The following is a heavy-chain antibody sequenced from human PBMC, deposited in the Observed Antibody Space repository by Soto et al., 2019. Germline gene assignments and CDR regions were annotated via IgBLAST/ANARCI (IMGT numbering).Heavy chain of an antibody. CDR2: ISAHNGNT. V-gene: IGHV1-18*01. J-gene: IGHJ4*02. D-gene: IGHD1-1*01. Sequence: QVHLVQSGAEVKKPEASVKVSCQGSGNAFTSYGITWERQAPGQGLEWMGWISAHNGNTNHAQKLQGRVTVTRDTSTSTAYMELRSLRYDDTAVYYCSRGRYGDYWGQGALVTVSS. CDR1: GNAFTSYG. CDR3: SRGRYGDY.